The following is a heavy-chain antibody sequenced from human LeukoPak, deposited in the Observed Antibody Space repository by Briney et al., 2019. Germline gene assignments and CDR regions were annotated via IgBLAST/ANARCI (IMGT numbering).Heavy chain of an antibody. V-gene: IGHV3-30*18. CDR3: AKDRDYFYYDSSGYFDY. J-gene: IGHJ4*02. D-gene: IGHD3-22*01. Sequence: GGSLRLSCAASGFTFSSYGMHWVRQAPGKGLEWAAVISYDGSNKNYADSVKGRFTISRDNSKNTLYLQMNSLRAEDTAVYYCAKDRDYFYYDSSGYFDYWGQGTLVTVSS. CDR2: ISYDGSNK. CDR1: GFTFSSYG.